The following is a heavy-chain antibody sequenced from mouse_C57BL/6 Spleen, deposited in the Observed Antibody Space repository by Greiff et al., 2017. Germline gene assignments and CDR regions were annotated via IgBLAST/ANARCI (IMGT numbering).Heavy chain of an antibody. CDR3: TLITTVVATDY. CDR2: IDPETGGT. CDR1: GYTFTDYE. D-gene: IGHD1-1*01. Sequence: QVQLKESGAELVRPGASVTLSCKASGYTFTDYEMHWVKQTPVHGLEWIGAIDPETGGTAYNQKFKGKAILTADKSSSTAYMELRSLTSEDSAVYYCTLITTVVATDYWGQGTTRTVSS. V-gene: IGHV1-15*01. J-gene: IGHJ2*01.